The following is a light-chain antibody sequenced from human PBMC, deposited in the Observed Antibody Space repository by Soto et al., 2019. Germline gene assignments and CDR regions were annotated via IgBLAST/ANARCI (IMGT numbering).Light chain of an antibody. CDR3: QQYGTAPPRYT. Sequence: EIVMTQSPATLSVSPGERATLSCRASQSVSSKLAWYQQKPGQAPRLLIYGASTRATGIPARFSGSGSGTEFTLTIGRLEPEDFAVYYCQQYGTAPPRYTFGQGTKVDIK. V-gene: IGKV3-15*01. CDR2: GAS. J-gene: IGKJ2*01. CDR1: QSVSSK.